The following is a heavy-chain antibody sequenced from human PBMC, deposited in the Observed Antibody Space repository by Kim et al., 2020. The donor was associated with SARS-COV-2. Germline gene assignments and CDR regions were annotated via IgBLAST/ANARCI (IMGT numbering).Heavy chain of an antibody. D-gene: IGHD4-17*01. Sequence: SVKGRFTISRDNSKNTLYLQMGSLRAEDMAVYYCARPGGYGGNSYWYFDLWGRGTLVTVSS. J-gene: IGHJ2*01. CDR3: ARPGGYGGNSYWYFDL. V-gene: IGHV3-64*01.